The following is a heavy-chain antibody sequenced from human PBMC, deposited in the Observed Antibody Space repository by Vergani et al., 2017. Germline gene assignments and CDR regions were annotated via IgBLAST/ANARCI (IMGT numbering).Heavy chain of an antibody. CDR1: GFTFSSYS. D-gene: IGHD4-17*01. J-gene: IGHJ4*02. V-gene: IGHV3-48*01. Sequence: EVQLVESGGGLVQPGGSLRLSCAASGFTFSSYSMNWVRQAPGKGLEWVSYISSISSTIYYADCVKGRFTISRDNAKNSLYLQMNSLRAEDTAVYYCARVLDYGDYERSLFADYWGQGTLVTVSS. CDR2: ISSISSTI. CDR3: ARVLDYGDYERSLFADY.